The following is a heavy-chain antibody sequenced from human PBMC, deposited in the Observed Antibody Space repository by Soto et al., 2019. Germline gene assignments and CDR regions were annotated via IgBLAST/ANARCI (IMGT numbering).Heavy chain of an antibody. D-gene: IGHD5-12*01. Sequence: EVQLVESGGGLVQPGGSLRLSCAASGFTFSSYWRHWVRQAPGKGLVWVSRINSDGSSTSYADSVKGRFTISRDNAKNTLYLQMNSLGAEDTAVYYCARDPRPYSGYDPLDYWGQGTLVTVSS. CDR1: GFTFSSYW. J-gene: IGHJ4*02. CDR3: ARDPRPYSGYDPLDY. CDR2: INSDGSST. V-gene: IGHV3-74*01.